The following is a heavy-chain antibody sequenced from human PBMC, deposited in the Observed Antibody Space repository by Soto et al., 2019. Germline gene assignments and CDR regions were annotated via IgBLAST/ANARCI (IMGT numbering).Heavy chain of an antibody. V-gene: IGHV4-31*03. Sequence: KPSETLSLTCPVSGGSISRGGYYWSWIPHHPGKGREWIGYIYYSGSTYYNPSLKSRVTISVDTSKNQFSLKLSSVTAEDTAVYYCASFLYYDSSGYYFDYWGQGTLVTVSS. CDR1: GGSISRGGYY. CDR2: IYYSGST. D-gene: IGHD3-22*01. J-gene: IGHJ4*02. CDR3: ASFLYYDSSGYYFDY.